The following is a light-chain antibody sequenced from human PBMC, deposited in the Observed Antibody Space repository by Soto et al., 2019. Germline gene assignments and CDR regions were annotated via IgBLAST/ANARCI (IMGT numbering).Light chain of an antibody. CDR3: AAWDDSLSALV. J-gene: IGLJ3*02. Sequence: QSVLTQPPSASGTPGQRVTISCSGSSSNIESNSVYWYQHLPGSAPKLLIYRNDQRPSGVPDRFSGSKSGTSASLAISGLRSEDEADYYCAAWDDSLSALVFGGGTKLTVL. V-gene: IGLV1-47*01. CDR2: RND. CDR1: SSNIESNS.